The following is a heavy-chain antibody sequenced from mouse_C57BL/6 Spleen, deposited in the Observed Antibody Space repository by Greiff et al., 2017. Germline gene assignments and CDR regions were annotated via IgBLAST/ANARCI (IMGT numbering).Heavy chain of an antibody. V-gene: IGHV1-75*01. CDR2: IFPGSGST. Sequence: VQVVESGPELVKPGASVKISCKASGYTFTDYYINWVKQRPGQGLEWIGWIFPGSGSTYYNEKFKGKATLTVDKSSSTAYMLLSSLTSEDSAVYFCARGGAYYGSSYWYFDVWGTGTTVTVSS. J-gene: IGHJ1*03. CDR1: GYTFTDYY. D-gene: IGHD1-1*01. CDR3: ARGGAYYGSSYWYFDV.